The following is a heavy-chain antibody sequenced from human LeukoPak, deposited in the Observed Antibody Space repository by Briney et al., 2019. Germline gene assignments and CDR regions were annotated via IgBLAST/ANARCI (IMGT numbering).Heavy chain of an antibody. CDR2: INHSGST. D-gene: IGHD2-15*01. Sequence: NPSETLSLTCAVYGGSFSGYYWSWIRQPPGKGLEWIGEINHSGSTNYNPSLKSRVTISVDTSKNQFSLKLSSVTAADTAVYYCARAGLFCSGGSYPAYAFDIWGQGTMVTVSS. CDR1: GGSFSGYY. J-gene: IGHJ3*02. V-gene: IGHV4-34*01. CDR3: ARAGLFCSGGSYPAYAFDI.